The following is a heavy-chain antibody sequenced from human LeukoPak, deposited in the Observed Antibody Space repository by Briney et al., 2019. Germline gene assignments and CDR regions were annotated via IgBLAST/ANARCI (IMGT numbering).Heavy chain of an antibody. J-gene: IGHJ6*04. CDR2: FYYSGST. CDR1: GGSISISSYY. Sequence: SETLSLTCTVSGGSISISSYYWGWIRQPPGKGLGWIGRFYYSGSTYYNPSLKSRVTISVDTSKNQFSLKLSSVTAADTAVYYCARGPPGRPDVWGKGTTVTVSS. CDR3: ARGPPGRPDV. V-gene: IGHV4-39*01.